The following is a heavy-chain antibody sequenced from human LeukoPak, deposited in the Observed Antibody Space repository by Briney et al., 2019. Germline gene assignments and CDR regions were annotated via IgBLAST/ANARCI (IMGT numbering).Heavy chain of an antibody. CDR1: GGSINNSSHY. CDR2: IFHSGHT. J-gene: IGHJ2*01. D-gene: IGHD5-12*01. CDR3: ARFPRVANRWYFDL. V-gene: IGHV4-31*03. Sequence: SETLSLTCSGSGGSINNSSHYWSWIRHHPEKGLEWIGYIFHSGHTLYNPFLQERLSISIDTSQNHFSLNLASVTAADTAVYYCARFPRVANRWYFDLWGRGSLVVVSS.